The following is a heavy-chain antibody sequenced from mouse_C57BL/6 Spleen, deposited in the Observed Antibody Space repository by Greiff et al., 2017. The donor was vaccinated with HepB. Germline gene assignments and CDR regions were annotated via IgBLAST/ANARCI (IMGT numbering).Heavy chain of an antibody. Sequence: VKLMESGAELVKPGASVKISCKASGYAFSSYWMNWVKQRPGKGLEWIGQIYPGDGDTNYNGKFKGKATLTADKSSSTAYMQLSSLTSEDSAVYFCAREPSYYGSTWFAYWGQGTLVTVSA. J-gene: IGHJ3*01. D-gene: IGHD1-1*01. CDR1: GYAFSSYW. V-gene: IGHV1-80*01. CDR2: IYPGDGDT. CDR3: AREPSYYGSTWFAY.